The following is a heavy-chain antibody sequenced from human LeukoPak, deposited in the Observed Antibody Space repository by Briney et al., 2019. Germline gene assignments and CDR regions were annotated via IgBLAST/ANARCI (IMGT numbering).Heavy chain of an antibody. CDR2: IYTAVSS. V-gene: IGHV4-4*07. D-gene: IGHD5-12*01. CDR1: AGSISGDY. J-gene: IGHJ6*02. Sequence: SQTLSLTCTVSAGSISGDYWSWIRQSAHKRLQWIGRIYTAVSSTFNPALESRVSMSIDMYKNQFFLKLTSVTAADTATYYCAREDIVGQPPGRVKFHYYGMDVWGPGTTVTVSS. CDR3: AREDIVGQPPGRVKFHYYGMDV.